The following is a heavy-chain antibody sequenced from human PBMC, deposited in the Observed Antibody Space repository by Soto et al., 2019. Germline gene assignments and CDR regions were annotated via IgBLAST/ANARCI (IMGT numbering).Heavy chain of an antibody. CDR3: ARHGYYYFYMDV. CDR2: IYYSGST. V-gene: IGHV4-59*08. Sequence: PSETLSLTCTVSGGSISSYDYSWIRQPPGKGLEWIGYIYYSGSTSYNPSLKSRVTISVDTSKNQFSLKLSPVTAADTAVYYCARHGYYYFYMDVWGKGTTVTVSS. J-gene: IGHJ6*03. CDR1: GGSISSYD.